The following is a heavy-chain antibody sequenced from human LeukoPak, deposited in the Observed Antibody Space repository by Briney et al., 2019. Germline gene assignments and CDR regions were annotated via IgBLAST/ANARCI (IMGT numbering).Heavy chain of an antibody. J-gene: IGHJ4*02. D-gene: IGHD4/OR15-4a*01. CDR1: GFTFSRYG. CDR2: IRYDASDK. V-gene: IGHV3-30*02. CDR3: ARVGAGKPIDY. Sequence: GGSLRLSCAASGFTFSRYGMQWVRQAPGKGLEWVTSIRYDASDKYYAESVKGRFTISRDNSKNTLYLQMNSLRAEDTAVYYCARVGAGKPIDYWGQGTLVTVSS.